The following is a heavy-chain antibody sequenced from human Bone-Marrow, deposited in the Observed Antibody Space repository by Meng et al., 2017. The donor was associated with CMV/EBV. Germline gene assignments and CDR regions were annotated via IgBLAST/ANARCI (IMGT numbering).Heavy chain of an antibody. D-gene: IGHD1-26*01. CDR1: TFTSYG. CDR3: ARVRESGGSYRVRFNWFDP. Sequence: TFTSYGISWVRQAPGQGLEWMGWISAYNGNTNYAQKLQGRVTMTTDTSTSTAYMELRSLRSDDTAVYYCARVRESGGSYRVRFNWFDPWGQGTLVTVSS. V-gene: IGHV1-18*01. CDR2: ISAYNGNT. J-gene: IGHJ5*02.